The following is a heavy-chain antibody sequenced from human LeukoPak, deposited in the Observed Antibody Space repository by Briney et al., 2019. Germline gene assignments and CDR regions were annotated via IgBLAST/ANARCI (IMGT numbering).Heavy chain of an antibody. J-gene: IGHJ4*02. CDR3: ASSRWQAFDS. D-gene: IGHD6-13*01. CDR1: GYTFSTYW. V-gene: IGHV3-7*02. CDR2: IKQDGSEK. Sequence: GGSLRLSCAASGYTFSTYWMSWVRQAPGKGLEWVAHIKQDGSEKYYVDSVKGRFTVSRDNAKNSVYLQLSSLRTEDTAAYYCASSRWQAFDSWGQGILVTVSS.